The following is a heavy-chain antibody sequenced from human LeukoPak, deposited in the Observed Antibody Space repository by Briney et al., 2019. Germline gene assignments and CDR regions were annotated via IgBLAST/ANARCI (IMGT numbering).Heavy chain of an antibody. Sequence: GGSLRLSCAASGFTFSSYSMNWVRQAPGKGLEWVSSISSSSSYIYYADSVKGRFTISRDNAKNSLYLQMNSLRAEDTAVYYCAKANWGSGFDYWGQGTLVTVSS. CDR3: AKANWGSGFDY. J-gene: IGHJ4*02. CDR2: ISSSSSYI. CDR1: GFTFSSYS. V-gene: IGHV3-21*01. D-gene: IGHD7-27*01.